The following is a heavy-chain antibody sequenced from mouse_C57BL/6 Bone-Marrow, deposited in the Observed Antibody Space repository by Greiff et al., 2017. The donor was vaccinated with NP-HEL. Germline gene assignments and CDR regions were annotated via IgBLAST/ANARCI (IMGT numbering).Heavy chain of an antibody. CDR1: GFSLTSYG. J-gene: IGHJ3*01. Sequence: VKLVESGPGLVQPSQSLSITCTVSGFSLTSYGVHWVRQSPGKGLEWLGVIWSGGSTDYNAAFISRLSISKDNSKSQVFFKMNSLQADDTAIYYCARKGNDGYYWFAYWGQGTLVTVSA. V-gene: IGHV2-2*01. CDR2: IWSGGST. CDR3: ARKGNDGYYWFAY. D-gene: IGHD2-3*01.